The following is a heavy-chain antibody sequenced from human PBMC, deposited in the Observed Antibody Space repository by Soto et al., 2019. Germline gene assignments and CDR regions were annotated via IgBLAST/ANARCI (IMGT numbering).Heavy chain of an antibody. CDR1: GFTFSAFG. CDR2: ISYDGILK. Sequence: GGSLRLSCEASGFTFSAFGMHWVRQAPGKGLEWVAIISYDGILKYYADSVKGRFTISRDTTKSALYLQMNSLRPEDTAVYYCAKDFKISGGHYGSLNYYYGMDVWGQGTTVTVSS. J-gene: IGHJ6*02. CDR3: AKDFKISGGHYGSLNYYYGMDV. D-gene: IGHD3-10*01. V-gene: IGHV3-30*18.